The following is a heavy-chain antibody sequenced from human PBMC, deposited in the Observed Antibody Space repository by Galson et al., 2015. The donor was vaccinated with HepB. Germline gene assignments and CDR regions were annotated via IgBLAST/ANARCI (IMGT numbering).Heavy chain of an antibody. J-gene: IGHJ4*02. CDR2: IKIKAHGETT. CDR1: GFTFSDCW. CDR3: VAGLGKGDTDY. Sequence: SLRLSCAASGFTFSDCWMSWVRQGPGEGLEWVGRIKIKAHGETTDYVAAVNGRFTISRDDSQNTLYLHMSSLKTEDTAIYYCVAGLGKGDTDYWGQGTLVTVSS. V-gene: IGHV3-15*01. D-gene: IGHD6-13*01.